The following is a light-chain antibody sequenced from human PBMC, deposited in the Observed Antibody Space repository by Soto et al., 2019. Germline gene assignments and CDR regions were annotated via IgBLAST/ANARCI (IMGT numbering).Light chain of an antibody. CDR2: DVT. Sequence: QSSLTQPASVSGSPGQSITISCTGTSSDVGYYNYVSWFQQHPGKAPRLVISDVTNRPSGVSNRFSGSKSGNTASLTISGLQAEDDAHYYCSSYTTRSTHVFGTGTKLTVL. CDR3: SSYTTRSTHV. V-gene: IGLV2-14*03. J-gene: IGLJ1*01. CDR1: SSDVGYYNY.